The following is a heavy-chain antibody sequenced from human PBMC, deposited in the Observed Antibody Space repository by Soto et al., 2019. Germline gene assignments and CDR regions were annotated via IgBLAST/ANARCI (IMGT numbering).Heavy chain of an antibody. J-gene: IGHJ4*02. CDR2: IGPKNGDT. D-gene: IGHD1-7*01. CDR3: GRGRSGELVVFY. V-gene: IGHV1-2*02. Sequence: QVQLVQSGAEVKESGTSVKVSCKASGYTFTGHYIHWVRQAPGQGFEWVGEIGPKNGDTRYAQKFQGRVAMTKDSSITTVYMELSNLSPDATAVYYCGRGRSGELVVFYWGQGTLVTVHS. CDR1: GYTFTGHY.